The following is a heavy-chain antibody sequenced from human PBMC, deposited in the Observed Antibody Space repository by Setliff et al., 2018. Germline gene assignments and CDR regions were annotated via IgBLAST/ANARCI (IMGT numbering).Heavy chain of an antibody. CDR3: ARAGVAAADRKGLLEY. Sequence: VASVKVSCKATGYTLSRHYMHWARQAPGQGLEWMGIINPGGGSASIVQKFQGRVTMTSDTSTSTVYMEVTGLTSEDTAVYYCARAGVAAADRKGLLEYWGHGTLVTVSS. V-gene: IGHV1-46*01. CDR1: GYTLSRHY. D-gene: IGHD6-13*01. CDR2: INPGGGSA. J-gene: IGHJ4*01.